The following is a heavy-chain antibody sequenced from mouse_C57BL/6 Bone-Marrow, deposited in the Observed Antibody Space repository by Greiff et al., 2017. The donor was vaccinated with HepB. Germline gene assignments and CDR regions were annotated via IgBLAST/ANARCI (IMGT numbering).Heavy chain of an antibody. CDR1: GFTFSSYA. Sequence: EVNVVESGGGLVKPGGSLKLSCAASGFTFSSYAMSWVRQTPEKRLEWVATISDGGSYTYYPDNVKGRFTISRDNAKNNLYLQMSHLKSEDTAMYYCARGYYGYDEGFAYWGQGTLVTVSA. CDR2: ISDGGSYT. J-gene: IGHJ3*01. V-gene: IGHV5-4*03. CDR3: ARGYYGYDEGFAY. D-gene: IGHD2-2*01.